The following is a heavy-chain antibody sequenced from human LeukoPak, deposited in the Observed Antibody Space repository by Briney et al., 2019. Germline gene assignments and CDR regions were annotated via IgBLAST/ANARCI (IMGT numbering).Heavy chain of an antibody. CDR1: GYSISSGSYY. CDR2: IYTSGST. V-gene: IGHV4-61*02. J-gene: IGHJ6*03. CDR3: ARDNGDYYYYYMDV. Sequence: SETLSLTCTVSGYSISSGSYYWSWIRQPAGKGLEWIGRIYTSGSTNYNPSLKSRVTISVDTSKNQFSLKLSSVTAADTAVYYCARDNGDYYYYYMDVWGKGTTVTISS. D-gene: IGHD4-17*01.